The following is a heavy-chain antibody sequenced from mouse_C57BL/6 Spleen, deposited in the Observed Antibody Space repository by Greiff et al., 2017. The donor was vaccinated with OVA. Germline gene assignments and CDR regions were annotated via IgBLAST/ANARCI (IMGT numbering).Heavy chain of an antibody. V-gene: IGHV1-61*01. CDR3: ASAYYYGSSPYYFDY. Sequence: VKLQQPGAELVRPGSSVKLSCKASGYTFTSYWMDWVKQRPGQGLEWIGNIYPSDSETHYNQKFKDKATLTVDKSSSTAYMQLSSLTSEDSAVYYCASAYYYGSSPYYFDYWGQGTTLTVSS. D-gene: IGHD1-1*01. CDR2: IYPSDSET. CDR1: GYTFTSYW. J-gene: IGHJ2*01.